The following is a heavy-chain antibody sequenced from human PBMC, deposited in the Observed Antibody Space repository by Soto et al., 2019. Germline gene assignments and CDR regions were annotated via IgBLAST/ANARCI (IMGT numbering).Heavy chain of an antibody. Sequence: QVQLQESGPGLVKPSQTLSLTCTVSGGSISSGGYYWSWIRQHPGKGLEWIGYIYYSGSTYYNPSLKSRVTISVDTSKNQFSLKLSSVTAADTAVYYCARLVVVVAATVWFKWFDPWGQGTLVTVSS. CDR2: IYYSGST. CDR1: GGSISSGGYY. V-gene: IGHV4-31*03. J-gene: IGHJ5*02. D-gene: IGHD2-15*01. CDR3: ARLVVVVAATVWFKWFDP.